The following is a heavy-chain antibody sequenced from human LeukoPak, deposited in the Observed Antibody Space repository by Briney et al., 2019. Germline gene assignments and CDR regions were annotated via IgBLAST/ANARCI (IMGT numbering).Heavy chain of an antibody. CDR3: AKDHAPVVPGAIVY. CDR2: ISYDGSNK. D-gene: IGHD2-2*01. CDR1: GFTFSSYG. Sequence: PGRSLRLSCAASGFTFSSYGMHWVRQAPGKGLEWVAVISYDGSNKYYADSVKGRFTISRDNCKKTLYLQMNSLRAEDTAVYYCAKDHAPVVPGAIVYWGQGTLVTVSS. V-gene: IGHV3-30*18. J-gene: IGHJ4*02.